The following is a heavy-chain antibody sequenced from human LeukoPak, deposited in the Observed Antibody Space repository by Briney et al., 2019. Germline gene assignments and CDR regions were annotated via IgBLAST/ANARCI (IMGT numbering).Heavy chain of an antibody. D-gene: IGHD3-10*01. J-gene: IGHJ6*03. CDR3: ARATIAGQLWLGSSKYYRYYYMDV. Sequence: NPSETLSLTCTVSGGSISSSSYYWGWIRQPPGKGLEWIGSIYYSGSTYYNPSLKSRVTISVDTSKNQFSLRLSSVTAAESGVYYCARATIAGQLWLGSSKYYRYYYMDVWGKGTTVTISS. V-gene: IGHV4-39*07. CDR2: IYYSGST. CDR1: GGSISSSSYY.